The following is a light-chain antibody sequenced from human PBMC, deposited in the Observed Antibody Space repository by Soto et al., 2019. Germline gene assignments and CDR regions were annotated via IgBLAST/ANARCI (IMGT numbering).Light chain of an antibody. CDR3: QHYSAFSVT. Sequence: DIEMTQSPSSLSASVEDRVTITFRASQSIGDLLAWYQQKPGEAPKLLIYKASYLESGVPSRFSGSGSGTEFTLTISSLHPEDLATYYCQHYSAFSVTFGQGTKVDIK. CDR2: KAS. V-gene: IGKV1-5*03. CDR1: QSIGDL. J-gene: IGKJ1*01.